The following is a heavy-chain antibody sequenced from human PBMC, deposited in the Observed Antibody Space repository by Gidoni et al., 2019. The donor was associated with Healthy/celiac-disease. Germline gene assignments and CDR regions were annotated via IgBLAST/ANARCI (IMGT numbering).Heavy chain of an antibody. Sequence: QLQLQESGSGLVKPSQTLSLTCAVSGGSISSGGYSWSWIRQPPGKGLEWIGYIYHSGSTYYNPSLKSRVTISVDRSKNQFSLKLSSVTAADTAVYYCARYLTYYYDSSGYYQNAFDIWGQGTMVTVSS. CDR3: ARYLTYYYDSSGYYQNAFDI. J-gene: IGHJ3*02. D-gene: IGHD3-22*01. V-gene: IGHV4-30-2*01. CDR1: GGSISSGGYS. CDR2: IYHSGST.